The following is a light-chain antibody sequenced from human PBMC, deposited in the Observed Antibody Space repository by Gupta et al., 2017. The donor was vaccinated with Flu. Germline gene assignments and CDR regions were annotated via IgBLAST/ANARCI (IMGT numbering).Light chain of an antibody. Sequence: EIVLTQSPATLSLSPGERATHSCRASQSVSSYLAWYQQKPGQAPRPLIYDASNRATGIPARFSGSGSGTDFTLTISSLEPEDFAVYYCQQRSNWPWTFGQGTKVEIK. CDR2: DAS. CDR1: QSVSSY. J-gene: IGKJ1*01. CDR3: QQRSNWPWT. V-gene: IGKV3-11*01.